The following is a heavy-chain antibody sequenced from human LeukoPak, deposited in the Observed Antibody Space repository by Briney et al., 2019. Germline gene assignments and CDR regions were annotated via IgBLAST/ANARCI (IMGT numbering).Heavy chain of an antibody. CDR1: GFTFSSYG. CDR2: ISGSGGST. J-gene: IGHJ4*02. V-gene: IGHV3-23*01. D-gene: IGHD3-22*01. Sequence: GGSLRLSCAASGFTFSSYGMSWVRQAPGKGLEWVSAISGSGGSTYYADSMKGRFTISRDNSKNTLYLQMNSLRAEDTAVYYCAKVSRYYYDSSGNLDYWGQGTLVTVSS. CDR3: AKVSRYYYDSSGNLDY.